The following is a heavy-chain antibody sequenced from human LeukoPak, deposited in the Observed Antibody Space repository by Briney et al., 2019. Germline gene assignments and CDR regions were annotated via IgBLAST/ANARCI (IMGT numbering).Heavy chain of an antibody. Sequence: SETLSLTCTVSGGSISSYYWSLIRQPPGKGLEWIGYIYYSGSTNYNPSLKSRVTISVDTSKNQFSLKLSSVTAADTAVYYCARGYLYCSSTSCPRRWFDPWGQGTLVTVSS. CDR2: IYYSGST. CDR3: ARGYLYCSSTSCPRRWFDP. V-gene: IGHV4-59*01. J-gene: IGHJ5*02. CDR1: GGSISSYY. D-gene: IGHD2-2*01.